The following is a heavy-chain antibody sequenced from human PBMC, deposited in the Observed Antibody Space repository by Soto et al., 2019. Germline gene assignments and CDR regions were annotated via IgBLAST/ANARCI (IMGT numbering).Heavy chain of an antibody. J-gene: IGHJ6*02. V-gene: IGHV1-69*13. D-gene: IGHD4-4*01. CDR3: ARARVTRDYYYYGMDV. CDR2: IVPIFGTA. Sequence: SVKVSCKVSGGVFRRYAISWVRQAPGQGLEWLGGIVPIFGTANYAQKFQGRVTITADESTSTAYMELSSLRSEDTAVYYCARARVTRDYYYYGMDVWGQGTTVTVSS. CDR1: GGVFRRYA.